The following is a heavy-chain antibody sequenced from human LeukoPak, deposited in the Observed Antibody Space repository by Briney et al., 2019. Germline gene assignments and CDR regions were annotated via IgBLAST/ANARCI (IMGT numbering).Heavy chain of an antibody. V-gene: IGHV3-9*01. J-gene: IGHJ4*02. Sequence: GRSLRLSCAASGFTFDDYAMHWVRHAPGKGLEWVSGISWKSSSIGYEDSVKGRFTISRDNAKNSLYLQMNSLRPEDTALYYCAKDSGERGAYYFDYWGQGTLVTVSS. CDR1: GFTFDDYA. CDR3: AKDSGERGAYYFDY. CDR2: ISWKSSSI. D-gene: IGHD1-1*01.